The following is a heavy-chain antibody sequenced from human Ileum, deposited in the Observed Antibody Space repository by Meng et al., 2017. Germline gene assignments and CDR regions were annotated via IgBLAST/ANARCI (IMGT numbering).Heavy chain of an antibody. Sequence: GGSLRLSCAASGFTVSSNYMSWVRQAPGKGLEWVSVIYSGGSTYYADSVKGRFTISRDNSKNTLYLQMNSLRAEDTAVYYCARTERAAAQGDAFDIWGQGTMVT. D-gene: IGHD6-13*01. V-gene: IGHV3-66*02. J-gene: IGHJ3*02. CDR3: ARTERAAAQGDAFDI. CDR1: GFTVSSNY. CDR2: IYSGGST.